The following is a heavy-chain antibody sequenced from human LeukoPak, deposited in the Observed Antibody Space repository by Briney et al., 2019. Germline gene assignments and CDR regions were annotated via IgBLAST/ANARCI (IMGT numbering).Heavy chain of an antibody. CDR3: ARDVYCSGGSCYSVNHNWFDP. CDR2: ISAYNGNT. J-gene: IGHJ5*02. CDR1: GYTFTSYG. Sequence: ASVKVSCKASGYTFTSYGISWVRQAPGQGLEWMGWISAYNGNTNYAQKLQGRVTMTTDTSTSTAYMELRSLRSDDTAVYYCARDVYCSGGSCYSVNHNWFDPWGQGTLVTVSS. D-gene: IGHD2-15*01. V-gene: IGHV1-18*01.